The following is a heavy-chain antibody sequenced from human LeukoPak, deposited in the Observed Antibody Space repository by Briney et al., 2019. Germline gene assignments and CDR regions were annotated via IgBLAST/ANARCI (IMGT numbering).Heavy chain of an antibody. CDR1: GGSISSGSYY. CDR2: IYTSGST. Sequence: SETLSLTCTVSGGSISSGSYYWSWIRQPAGKGLEWIGRIYTSGSTNYNPSLKSRVTISVDTSKNQFSLKLSSVTAADMAVYYCARDRPYCSSTSCSVWGQGTLVTVSS. CDR3: ARDRPYCSSTSCSV. J-gene: IGHJ4*02. D-gene: IGHD2-2*01. V-gene: IGHV4-61*02.